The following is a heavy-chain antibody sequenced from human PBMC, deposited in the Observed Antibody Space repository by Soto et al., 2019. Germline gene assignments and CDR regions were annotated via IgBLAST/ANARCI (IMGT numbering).Heavy chain of an antibody. CDR3: ASLILRGRDSGDAFDI. V-gene: IGHV1-69*02. J-gene: IGHJ3*02. Sequence: SVKLSCKASGGTFSSYTISWVRQAPGQGLEWMGRIIPILGIANYAQKFQGRVTITADKSTSTAYMELSSLRSEDTAVYYCASLILRGRDSGDAFDIWGQRTMVTVSS. CDR2: IIPILGIA. CDR1: GGTFSSYT. D-gene: IGHD2-15*01.